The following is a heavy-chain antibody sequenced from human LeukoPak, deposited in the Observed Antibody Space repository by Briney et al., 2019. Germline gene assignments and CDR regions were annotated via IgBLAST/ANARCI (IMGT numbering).Heavy chain of an antibody. Sequence: GGSLRLSCAASGFTFDDYGMSWVRQAPGKGLEWVSRINWNGGNTGYADSVKGRFTISRDNAKNSLYLQMNSLRAEDTAVYYCAREGESYPDLDYWGQGTLVTVSS. J-gene: IGHJ4*02. V-gene: IGHV3-20*04. D-gene: IGHD3-10*01. CDR1: GFTFDDYG. CDR2: INWNGGNT. CDR3: AREGESYPDLDY.